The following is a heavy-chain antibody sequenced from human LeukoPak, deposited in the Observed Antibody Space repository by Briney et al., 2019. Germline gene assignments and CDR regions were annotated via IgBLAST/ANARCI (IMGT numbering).Heavy chain of an antibody. D-gene: IGHD4-23*01. CDR1: GYTFTGYY. Sequence: ASVKVSCKASGYTFTGYYMHWVRQAPGQGLEWMGWINPNSGGTNYAQKFQGRVTMTRDTSISTAYMELSRLRSDDTAVYYCARDNSVEDTAWWFDPWGQGTLATVSS. CDR2: INPNSGGT. CDR3: ARDNSVEDTAWWFDP. V-gene: IGHV1-2*02. J-gene: IGHJ5*02.